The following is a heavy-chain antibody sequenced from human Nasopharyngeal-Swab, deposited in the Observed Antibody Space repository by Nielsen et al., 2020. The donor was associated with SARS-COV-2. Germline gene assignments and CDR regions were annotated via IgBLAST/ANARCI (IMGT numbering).Heavy chain of an antibody. CDR1: GFTFTSYG. D-gene: IGHD1-26*01. Sequence: GGSLSLSCAASGFTFTSYGMHWVRQAPGKGLEWVAVIWYDGSKKYYADSVKGRFTISRDNSNNTLYMQMNSLRAEDTAFYYCARVCGYSGSYWEYYFDHGGQGTVGTVSS. J-gene: IGHJ4*02. CDR3: ARVCGYSGSYWEYYFDH. CDR2: IWYDGSKK. V-gene: IGHV3-33*01.